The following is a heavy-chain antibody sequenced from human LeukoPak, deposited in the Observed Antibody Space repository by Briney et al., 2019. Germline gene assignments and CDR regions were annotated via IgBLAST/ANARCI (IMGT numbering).Heavy chain of an antibody. CDR2: IYYSGST. Sequence: TSETLSLTCTVSGGSISSYYWSWIRQTPGKGLEWIGYIYYSGSTYYNPSLKSRVTISVDTSKNLFSLKLSSVTAADTAVYYCARGGDIVGAPNAFDIWGQGTMVTVSS. V-gene: IGHV4-59*06. CDR1: GGSISSYY. J-gene: IGHJ3*02. CDR3: ARGGDIVGAPNAFDI. D-gene: IGHD1-26*01.